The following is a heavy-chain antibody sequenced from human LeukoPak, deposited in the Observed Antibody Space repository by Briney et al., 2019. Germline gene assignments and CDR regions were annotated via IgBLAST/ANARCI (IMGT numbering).Heavy chain of an antibody. V-gene: IGHV4-59*01. CDR2: IYFSGST. CDR3: ARETGGTYSNDAFDI. J-gene: IGHJ3*02. Sequence: SETLSLTCTVSGGPISSYYWSWIRQPPGKGLEWIGYIYFSGSTNYNPSLKSRVTISVDTSKNQFSLRLSSVTAADTAVYYCARETGGTYSNDAFDIWGQGTMVTVSS. CDR1: GGPISSYY. D-gene: IGHD1-26*01.